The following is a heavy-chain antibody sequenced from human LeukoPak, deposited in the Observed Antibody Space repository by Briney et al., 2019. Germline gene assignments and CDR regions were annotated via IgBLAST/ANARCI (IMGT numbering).Heavy chain of an antibody. CDR2: IIAILGIA. Sequence: SVKVSSKDSRGTFSRYVMSCVRPAPGQGLEWMGRIIAILGIANSAQKVQGRETITADKSTSTAYMELSRLRSEHTAVYYCARSGSSSTRGYYYYGMDVWGQGTTVTVSS. J-gene: IGHJ6*02. CDR3: ARSGSSSTRGYYYYGMDV. CDR1: RGTFSRYV. D-gene: IGHD6-6*01. V-gene: IGHV1-69*04.